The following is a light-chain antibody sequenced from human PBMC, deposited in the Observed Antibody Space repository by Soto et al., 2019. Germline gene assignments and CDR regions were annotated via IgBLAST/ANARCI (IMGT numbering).Light chain of an antibody. CDR2: GVS. V-gene: IGKV1-16*01. Sequence: DIHMTQSPSSLSASVGDRVTITCRATQDITNFLAWFQQKPGKAPRPLIYGVSALQSGVPSRFTGSGRGTEFTLTISGQQPEDYATYYCQQYNAYPFTFGPGTKVDI. CDR1: QDITNF. CDR3: QQYNAYPFT. J-gene: IGKJ3*01.